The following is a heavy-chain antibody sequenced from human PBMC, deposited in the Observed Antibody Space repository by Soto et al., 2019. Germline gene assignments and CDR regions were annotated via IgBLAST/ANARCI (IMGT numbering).Heavy chain of an antibody. V-gene: IGHV4-59*01. D-gene: IGHD3-10*01. J-gene: IGHJ6*03. CDR1: GGSISSYY. Sequence: QVQLQESGPGLVKPSETLSLTCTVSGGSISSYYWSWIRQPPGKGLEWIGYIYYSGSTNYNPYLKSRVTISVDTSKNQFSLKLSSVTAADTAVYYCARVSVVRGVIITYYYYMDVWGKGTTVTVSS. CDR2: IYYSGST. CDR3: ARVSVVRGVIITYYYYMDV.